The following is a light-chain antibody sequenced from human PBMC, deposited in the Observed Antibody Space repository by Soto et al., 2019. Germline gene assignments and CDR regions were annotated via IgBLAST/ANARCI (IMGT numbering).Light chain of an antibody. J-gene: IGKJ2*01. Sequence: EIVLTQSPATLSLSPGERATLSCRASQSVSSYLAWYQQKPGQAPRLHIYDASNRATGIPARFSGSGSGTDFTLTISSLEPEDFAVYYCQQRSNWPSTFGQGTKLEIK. V-gene: IGKV3-11*01. CDR2: DAS. CDR3: QQRSNWPST. CDR1: QSVSSY.